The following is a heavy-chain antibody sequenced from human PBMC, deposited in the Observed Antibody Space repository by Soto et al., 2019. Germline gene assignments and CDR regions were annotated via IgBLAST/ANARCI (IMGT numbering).Heavy chain of an antibody. CDR2: IGGSGGIT. D-gene: IGHD3-10*01. CDR1: GFTFSSYA. Sequence: GGSMRLSCAASGFTFSSYAMSWVRQAPGKGLEWVSAIGGSGGITYYADSVKGRFTISRDNSKNTLYLQMNSLRAEDTAVYYCVLWPPYYFDYWGQGTLVTVSS. J-gene: IGHJ4*02. CDR3: VLWPPYYFDY. V-gene: IGHV3-23*01.